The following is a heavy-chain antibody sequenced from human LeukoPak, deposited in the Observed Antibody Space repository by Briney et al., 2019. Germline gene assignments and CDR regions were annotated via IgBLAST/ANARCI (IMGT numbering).Heavy chain of an antibody. V-gene: IGHV5-51*01. CDR1: GYTFTNYW. D-gene: IGHD3-10*01. J-gene: IGHJ4*02. Sequence: GESLKISCKAAGYTFTNYWIGRVRQMPGKGLEWMGIMYPGDSDTRYSPSFQGQVTLSADKSISTAYLQWSSLKASDTAMYYCAASTYGSGAYVGFDSWGQGTLVTVSS. CDR2: MYPGDSDT. CDR3: AASTYGSGAYVGFDS.